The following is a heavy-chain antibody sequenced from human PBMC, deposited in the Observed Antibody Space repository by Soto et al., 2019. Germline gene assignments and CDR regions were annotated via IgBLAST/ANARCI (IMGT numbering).Heavy chain of an antibody. CDR3: ARDEDCSSTSCYTFYYYYGMDV. V-gene: IGHV3-21*01. D-gene: IGHD2-2*02. CDR2: ISSSSSYI. Sequence: PGGSLRLSCAASGFTFSSYSMNWVRQAPGKGLEWVSSISSSSSYIYYADSVKGRFTISRDNAKNSLYLQMNSLRAEDTAVYYCARDEDCSSTSCYTFYYYYGMDVWGQGTTVTVS. CDR1: GFTFSSYS. J-gene: IGHJ6*02.